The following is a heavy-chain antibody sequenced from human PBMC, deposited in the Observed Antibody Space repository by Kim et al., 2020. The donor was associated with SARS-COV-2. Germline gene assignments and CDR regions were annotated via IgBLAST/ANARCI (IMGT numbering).Heavy chain of an antibody. CDR3: ATLSSYYYGSGPSYYYGMDV. J-gene: IGHJ6*02. V-gene: IGHV3-30*03. D-gene: IGHD3-10*01. CDR2: ISYDGSNK. Sequence: GGSLRLSCAASGFTFSSYGMHWVRQAPGKGLEWVAVISYDGSNKYYADSVKCRFTISRDNSKNTLYLQMNSLRAEDTAVYYCATLSSYYYGSGPSYYYGMDVWGQGTTVTVSS. CDR1: GFTFSSYG.